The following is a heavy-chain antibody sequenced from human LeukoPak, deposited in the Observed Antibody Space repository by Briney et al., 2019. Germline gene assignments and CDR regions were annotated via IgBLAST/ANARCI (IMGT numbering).Heavy chain of an antibody. V-gene: IGHV1-8*01. CDR3: ARILRAARHAFDI. CDR2: MNPNSGNT. CDR1: GYTFTSYD. J-gene: IGHJ3*02. Sequence: ASVKVSCKAAGYTFTSYDTNWVRQATGQGLEWMGWMNPNSGNTGYAQKFQGRVTMTRNTSISTAYMELSSLRSEDTAVYYCARILRAARHAFDIWGQGTMVTVSS. D-gene: IGHD6-6*01.